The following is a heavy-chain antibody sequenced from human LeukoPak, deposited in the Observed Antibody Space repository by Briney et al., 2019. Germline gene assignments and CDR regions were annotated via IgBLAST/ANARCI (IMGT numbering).Heavy chain of an antibody. CDR2: IIPIFGTA. CDR3: ARAALGYYDSSVYAFDI. V-gene: IGHV1-69*05. Sequence: VASVKVSCKASGGTFSSYAISWVRQAPGQGPEWMGGIIPIFGTANYAQKFQGRVTITTDESTSTAYMELSSLRSKDTAVYYCARAALGYYDSSVYAFDIWGQGTMVTVSS. J-gene: IGHJ3*02. D-gene: IGHD3-22*01. CDR1: GGTFSSYA.